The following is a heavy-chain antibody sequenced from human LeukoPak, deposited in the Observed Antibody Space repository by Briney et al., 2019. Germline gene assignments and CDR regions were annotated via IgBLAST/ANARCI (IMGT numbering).Heavy chain of an antibody. CDR3: AKGGLGYASCFDP. V-gene: IGHV3-30*18. Sequence: GRSLRLSCAASGFTFHTYAIHWARQAAGKGLEWVAVISEGGTHRYYAHSVTGRLTISRDNTKNTLYLQMTRQRAENTVVYYCAKGGLGYASCFDPWGQGTLATVSS. CDR1: GFTFHTYA. D-gene: IGHD1-1*01. J-gene: IGHJ5*02. CDR2: ISEGGTHR.